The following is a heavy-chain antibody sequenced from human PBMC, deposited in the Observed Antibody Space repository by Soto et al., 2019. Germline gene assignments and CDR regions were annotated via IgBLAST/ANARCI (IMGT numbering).Heavy chain of an antibody. Sequence: EVQLLESGGGLVQPGGSLRLSCASSGFTFSNYDMTWVRQAPGKGLEWVSTIRGSSSSTYYADSVKGRFTISRDNSKNTLYMQMDSLRAEDTAVYYCAKRDCSSTTCHFGATAFDHWGQGTLVSVSS. CDR2: IRGSSSST. V-gene: IGHV3-23*01. CDR3: AKRDCSSTTCHFGATAFDH. J-gene: IGHJ4*02. CDR1: GFTFSNYD. D-gene: IGHD2-2*01.